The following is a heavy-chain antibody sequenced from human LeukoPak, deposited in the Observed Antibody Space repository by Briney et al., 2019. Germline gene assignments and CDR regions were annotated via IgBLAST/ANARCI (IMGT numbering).Heavy chain of an antibody. V-gene: IGHV4-59*08. D-gene: IGHD4-17*01. CDR1: GGSMSKNY. J-gene: IGHJ6*03. CDR3: ARLQSANHDNGYYTGGFYYMDV. Sequence: SETLSLTCSVSGGSMSKNYWGWIRQPPGRGLEWIGYISYTGSTSYTPSLKSRVSIFLETPRNQFSLVVSSVIAANTAVYYCARLQSANHDNGYYTGGFYYMDVWGKGTPVTVSS. CDR2: ISYTGST.